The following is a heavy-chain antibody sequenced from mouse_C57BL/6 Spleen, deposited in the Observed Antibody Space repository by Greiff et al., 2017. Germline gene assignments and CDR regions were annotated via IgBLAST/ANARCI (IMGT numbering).Heavy chain of an antibody. CDR3: AGKNYYGSSYVWFDY. V-gene: IGHV14-2*01. CDR1: GFNIKDYY. D-gene: IGHD1-1*01. Sequence: EVQLQESGAELVKPGASVKLSCTASGFNIKDYYMHWVKQRTEQGLEWIGRIDPEDGETKYAPKFQGKATITADTSSNTTYLQLSSLTSEDTAVCYCAGKNYYGSSYVWFDYWGQGTTLTVSS. CDR2: IDPEDGET. J-gene: IGHJ2*01.